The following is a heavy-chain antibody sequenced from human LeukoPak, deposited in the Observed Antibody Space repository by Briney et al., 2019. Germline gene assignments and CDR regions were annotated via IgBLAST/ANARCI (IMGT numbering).Heavy chain of an antibody. Sequence: GASVEVSCKASGGTFSSYAISWVRQAPGQGLEWMGGIIPIFGTANYAQKFQGRVTITADESTSTAYMELSSLRSEDTAVYYCARDRKAYCGGDCYSGMVYWGQGTLVTVSS. CDR2: IIPIFGTA. CDR1: GGTFSSYA. D-gene: IGHD2-21*02. V-gene: IGHV1-69*13. J-gene: IGHJ4*02. CDR3: ARDRKAYCGGDCYSGMVY.